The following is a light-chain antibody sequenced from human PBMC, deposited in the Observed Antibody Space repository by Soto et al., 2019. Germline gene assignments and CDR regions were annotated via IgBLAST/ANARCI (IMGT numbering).Light chain of an antibody. CDR3: QQSYSTPLT. Sequence: DIQMTQSPSSLSASVGDRVTITCRASQSISSYLNWYQQKPGKAPNLLIYAASSLQSGVPSRFSGSGSGTDFTLTISSLQPEDFATYYCQQSYSTPLTFGVGTQVEIK. J-gene: IGKJ4*01. CDR1: QSISSY. CDR2: AAS. V-gene: IGKV1-39*01.